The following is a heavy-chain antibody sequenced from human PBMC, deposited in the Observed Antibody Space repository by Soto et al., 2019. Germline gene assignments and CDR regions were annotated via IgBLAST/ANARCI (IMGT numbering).Heavy chain of an antibody. Sequence: QVQLVESGGGVVQPGRSLRLSCAASGFTFSSYGMHWGRQAPGKGLEWVAVIWYDGSNKYYADSVKGRFTISRDNFKNTLYLQMNSLRAEDTAVYYCLVRDPTTNDYWGQGTLVTVSS. CDR3: LVRDPTTNDY. CDR2: IWYDGSNK. V-gene: IGHV3-33*01. D-gene: IGHD3-10*01. J-gene: IGHJ4*02. CDR1: GFTFSSYG.